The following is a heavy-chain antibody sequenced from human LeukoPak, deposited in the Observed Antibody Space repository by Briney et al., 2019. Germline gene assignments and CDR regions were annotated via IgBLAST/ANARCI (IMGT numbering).Heavy chain of an antibody. CDR3: GKEGGA. D-gene: IGHD3-16*01. CDR1: GFRFSDFT. V-gene: IGHV3-23*01. CDR2: MGGRGGST. J-gene: IGHJ5*02. Sequence: GGSLRLSCAASGFRFSDFTMTWVRQAPGKGPEWVSAMGGRGGSTYYADSLGGRFIISRDNSKDMVYLQMNSLKVEDTATYYCGKEGGAWGQGTKVTVSS.